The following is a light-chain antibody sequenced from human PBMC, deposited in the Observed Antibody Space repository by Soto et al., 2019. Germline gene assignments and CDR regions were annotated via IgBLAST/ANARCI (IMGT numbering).Light chain of an antibody. V-gene: IGKV1-5*03. J-gene: IGKJ1*01. CDR1: QSISIW. Sequence: DIHMTQSPSTLSASVGDRVTITCRASQSISIWLAWYQQKPGRPPNLLIYGKSSFESWVPSRFSGSGTGTEFIITIRSMQPDGFANYDCQQDTDYSWTFGQGTKPEI. CDR2: GKS. CDR3: QQDTDYSWT.